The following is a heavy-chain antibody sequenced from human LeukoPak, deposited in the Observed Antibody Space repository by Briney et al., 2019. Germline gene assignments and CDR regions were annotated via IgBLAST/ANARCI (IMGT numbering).Heavy chain of an antibody. V-gene: IGHV3-13*05. CDR1: GVTFSSYD. CDR3: ARGRYCSSTSCYGKNEFDY. Sequence: GGSLRLSCAASGVTFSSYDMHWVRQATGKGLDWDSAIGTAGDPYYPGSVKGRFTISRENAKNSLYLQMNSLRAGDTAVYYCARGRYCSSTSCYGKNEFDYWGQGTLVTVSS. J-gene: IGHJ4*02. D-gene: IGHD2-2*01. CDR2: IGTAGDP.